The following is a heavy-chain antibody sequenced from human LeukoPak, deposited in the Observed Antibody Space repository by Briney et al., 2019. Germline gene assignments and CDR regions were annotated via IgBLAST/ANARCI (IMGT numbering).Heavy chain of an antibody. Sequence: SETLSLTCTVSGGSISSYYWSWIRQPPGKGLEWIGYIYYSGSTNYNPSLKSRVTISVDTSKNQFSLKLSSVTAADTTVYYCARSVESAGAAADYWGQGTLVTVSS. D-gene: IGHD2-2*01. V-gene: IGHV4-59*01. CDR1: GGSISSYY. J-gene: IGHJ4*02. CDR2: IYYSGST. CDR3: ARSVESAGAAADY.